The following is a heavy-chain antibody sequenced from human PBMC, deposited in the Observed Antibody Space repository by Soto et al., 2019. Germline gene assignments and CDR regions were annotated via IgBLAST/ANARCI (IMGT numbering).Heavy chain of an antibody. V-gene: IGHV1-18*01. CDR3: ASAGQIFGVVMNFDY. Sequence: GASVKVSCKASGYTFTSYGISWVRQAPGQGLEWMGWISAYNGNTNYAQKLQGRVTMTTDTSTSTAYMELRSLRSDDTAVYYCASAGQIFGVVMNFDYWAQGTLVNVSS. CDR1: GYTFTSYG. D-gene: IGHD3-3*01. J-gene: IGHJ4*02. CDR2: ISAYNGNT.